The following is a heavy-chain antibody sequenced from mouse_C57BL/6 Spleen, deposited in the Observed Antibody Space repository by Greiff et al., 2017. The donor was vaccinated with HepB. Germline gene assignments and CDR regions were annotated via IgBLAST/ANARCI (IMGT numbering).Heavy chain of an antibody. D-gene: IGHD2-5*01. J-gene: IGHJ1*03. V-gene: IGHV7-3*01. Sequence: EVMLVESGGGLVQPGGSLSLSCAASGFTFTDYYMSWVRQPPGKALEWLGFIRNKANGYTTEYSASVKGRFTISRDNSQSILYLQMNALRAEDSATYYCASYYSNYYWYFDVWGTGTTVTVSS. CDR2: IRNKANGYTT. CDR1: GFTFTDYY. CDR3: ASYYSNYYWYFDV.